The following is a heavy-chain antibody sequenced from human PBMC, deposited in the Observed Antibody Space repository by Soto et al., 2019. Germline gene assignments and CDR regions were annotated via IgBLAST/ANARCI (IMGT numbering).Heavy chain of an antibody. CDR1: VYSVSSGSYY. D-gene: IGHD5-18*01. CDR2: IYYSGST. J-gene: IGHJ4*02. Sequence: SKTLSLTCSVSVYSVSSGSYYWSWIRQPPGKGLEWIGYIYYSGSTNYNPSLKSRVTISVDTSKNQFSLKLSSVTAADTAVYYCAGAGDGYSPFEYWGPGTLVTVS. CDR3: AGAGDGYSPFEY. V-gene: IGHV4-61*01.